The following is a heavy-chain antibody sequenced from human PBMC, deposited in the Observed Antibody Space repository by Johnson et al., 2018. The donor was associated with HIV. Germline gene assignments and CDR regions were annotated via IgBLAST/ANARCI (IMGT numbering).Heavy chain of an antibody. CDR3: ARDRVWFGELYAFDI. CDR2: TPGGDGGT. D-gene: IGHD3-10*01. CDR1: GFKYAAS. Sequence: VQLVESGGGLVQPGGSLRVSCAASGFKYAASGLAFSNYAVKWVSHTPGGDGGTSFADSVRGRYIISRDNSKNTLYLQMNSLRAEDTAVYYCARDRVWFGELYAFDIWGQGTMVTVSS. V-gene: IGHV3-23*04. J-gene: IGHJ3*02.